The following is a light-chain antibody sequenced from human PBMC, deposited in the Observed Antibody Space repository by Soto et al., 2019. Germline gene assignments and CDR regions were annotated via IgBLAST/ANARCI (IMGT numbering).Light chain of an antibody. CDR2: DAS. V-gene: IGKV1-33*01. J-gene: IGKJ2*01. CDR3: QQYDNLPYT. CDR1: QDISNY. Sequence: QMTQSPFSLSASVGDRVTITCQASQDISNYLNWYQQKPGKAPKLLIYDASNLETGVPSRFSGSGSGTDFTFTISSLQPEDIATYYCQQYDNLPYTFGQGTKLEIK.